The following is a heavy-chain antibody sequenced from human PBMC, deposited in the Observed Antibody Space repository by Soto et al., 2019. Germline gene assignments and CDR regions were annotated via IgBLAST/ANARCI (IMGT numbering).Heavy chain of an antibody. V-gene: IGHV3-23*04. J-gene: IGHJ3*01. CDR1: GFSVRGYG. D-gene: IGHD1-26*01. CDR2: ISGRDDTT. Sequence: VQLAESGGDLTQPGGSLRLSCAASGFSVRGYGMSWVRQAPGKALEWVSGISGRDDTTYYTDSVRGRFTISKDTSKNTAYLQMHSVIVEGTAVYCCEGSGTWGQGTMVTVSS. CDR3: EGSGT.